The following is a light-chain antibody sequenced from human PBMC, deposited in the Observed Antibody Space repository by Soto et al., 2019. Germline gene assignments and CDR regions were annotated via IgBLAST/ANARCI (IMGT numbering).Light chain of an antibody. J-gene: IGKJ1*01. CDR3: QQRFNWPPT. Sequence: EIVLTQSPATLSLSPWERATLSCRASQSVSTFLAWYQHKPGQPPRLLIYDASNRATGIPARFSGSGSGTDFTLTISSLEPEDFALYYCQQRFNWPPTFGQGTKVDIK. V-gene: IGKV3-11*01. CDR1: QSVSTF. CDR2: DAS.